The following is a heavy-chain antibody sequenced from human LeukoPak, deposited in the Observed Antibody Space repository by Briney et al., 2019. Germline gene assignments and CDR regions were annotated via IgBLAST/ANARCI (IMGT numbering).Heavy chain of an antibody. CDR2: IDWDEDK. V-gene: IGHV2-70*11. CDR3: ARISDYGSRSSPYYFDY. CDR1: GLSLSTNGMC. J-gene: IGHJ4*02. D-gene: IGHD3-10*01. Sequence: ESGPTLVNPPQTLPLTCTFSGLSLSTNGMCVSWIRQPPGKALEWLASIDWDEDKYYRSSLRTRLTISKDTYKNQVFLTMTNMDPVDTATYYCARISDYGSRSSPYYFDYWGQGTLVTVSS.